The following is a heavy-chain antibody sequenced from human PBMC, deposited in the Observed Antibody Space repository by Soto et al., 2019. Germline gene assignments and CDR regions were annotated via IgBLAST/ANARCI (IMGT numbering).Heavy chain of an antibody. D-gene: IGHD2-2*01. CDR2: ISSSSSTI. V-gene: IGHV3-48*01. Sequence: GGSLRLSCAASGFTFSSYSMNWVRQAPGKGLEWVSYISSSSSTIYYADSVKGRFTISRDNAKNSLYLQINSLRAEDTVVYYCAEESPKVVPAVLNWFDPWGQGTLVTVSS. CDR1: GFTFSSYS. J-gene: IGHJ5*02. CDR3: AEESPKVVPAVLNWFDP.